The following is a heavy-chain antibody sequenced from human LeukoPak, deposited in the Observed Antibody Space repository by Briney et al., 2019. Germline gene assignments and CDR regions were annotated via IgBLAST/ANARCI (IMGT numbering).Heavy chain of an antibody. CDR3: ARDFFGGWYGEYYYYMDV. Sequence: PSETLSLTCTVSGGSISSYYWSWIRQPPGKGLEWIGYIYYSGSTNYNPSLKSRVTISVDTSKNQFSLKLSSVTAADTAVYYCARDFFGGWYGEYYYYMDVWGKGTTVTISS. V-gene: IGHV4-59*01. CDR1: GGSISSYY. CDR2: IYYSGST. D-gene: IGHD6-19*01. J-gene: IGHJ6*03.